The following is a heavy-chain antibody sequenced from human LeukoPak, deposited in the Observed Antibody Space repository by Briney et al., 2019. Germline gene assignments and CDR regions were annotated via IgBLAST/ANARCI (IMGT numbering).Heavy chain of an antibody. D-gene: IGHD1-26*01. CDR3: AKDVGKWESLHFSAY. Sequence: SLRLSCLTSGFTFSTNAISWVRQAPRKGLGWIACISWIGASTYYADSVTGLFTISRDNSRNTLYLQMNSLRGDDTPVYYCAKDVGKWESLHFSAYWGQGTLVTVYS. J-gene: IGHJ4*02. CDR1: GFTFSTNA. CDR2: ISWIGAST. V-gene: IGHV3-23*01.